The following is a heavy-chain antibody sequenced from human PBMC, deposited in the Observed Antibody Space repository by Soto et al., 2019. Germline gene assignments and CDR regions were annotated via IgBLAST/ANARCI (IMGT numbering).Heavy chain of an antibody. CDR3: AKEGSITAAPNY. CDR2: IGGSGGRT. J-gene: IGHJ4*02. CDR1: GFTFSSYA. Sequence: PGGSLRLSCAASGFTFSSYAMSWVRQAPGKGLEWVSAIGGSGGRTDYADSVKGRFTISRDNAKNTLYLQMNGLRAEDTAVYYCAKEGSITAAPNYWGQGTLVTVSS. V-gene: IGHV3-23*01. D-gene: IGHD6-25*01.